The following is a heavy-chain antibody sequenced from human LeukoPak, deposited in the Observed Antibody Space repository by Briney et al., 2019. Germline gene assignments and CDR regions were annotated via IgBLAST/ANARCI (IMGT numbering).Heavy chain of an antibody. Sequence: PSETLSLTCTVSGGSISSHYWSWIRQPPGKGLEWIGYIYYSGSTNYNPSLKSRVTISVDTSKNQFSLKLSSVTAADTAVYYCARAAADPYYYYYYMDVWGKGTTVTVSS. J-gene: IGHJ6*03. D-gene: IGHD6-13*01. CDR1: GGSISSHY. V-gene: IGHV4-59*11. CDR3: ARAAADPYYYYYYMDV. CDR2: IYYSGST.